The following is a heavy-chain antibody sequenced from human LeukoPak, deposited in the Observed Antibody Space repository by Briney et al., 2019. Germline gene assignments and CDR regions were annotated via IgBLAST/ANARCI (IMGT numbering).Heavy chain of an antibody. CDR3: ARRDYYDSSGYSPLFDY. J-gene: IGHJ4*02. CDR2: MSGNGGTT. CDR1: GFMFDDYG. Sequence: GGSLRLSCAASGFMFDDYGMSWVRQAPGQGLEWVSGMSGNGGTTYYADSVKGRFTISRDNSKNTLYLQMNNLRVEDTAVYYCARRDYYDSSGYSPLFDYWGQGTLVTVSS. V-gene: IGHV3-23*01. D-gene: IGHD3-22*01.